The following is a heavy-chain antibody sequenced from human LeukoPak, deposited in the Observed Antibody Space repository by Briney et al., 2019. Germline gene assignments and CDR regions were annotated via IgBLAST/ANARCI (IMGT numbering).Heavy chain of an antibody. D-gene: IGHD3-10*01. CDR2: IYYSGST. J-gene: IGHJ2*01. V-gene: IGHV4-39*01. Sequence: SETLSLTCTVSGGSISSSSYYWGWIRQPPGKGLEWIGSIYYSGSTYYNPSLKSRVTISVDTSKNQFSLKVNSVTAADTAVYYCARRHRPYYYGSGSYWYFDLWGRGALVTVSS. CDR1: GGSISSSSYY. CDR3: ARRHRPYYYGSGSYWYFDL.